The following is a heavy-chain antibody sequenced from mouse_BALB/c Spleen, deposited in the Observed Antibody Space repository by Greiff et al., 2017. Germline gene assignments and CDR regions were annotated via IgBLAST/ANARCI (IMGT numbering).Heavy chain of an antibody. CDR1: GFNIKDYY. V-gene: IGHV14-1*02. Sequence: EVQLQQSGAELVRPGALVKLSCKASGFNIKDYYMHWVKQRPEQGLEWIGWIDPENGNTIYDPKFQGKASITADTSSNTAYLQLSSLTSEDTAVYYCARRAARAGGAMDYWGQGTSVTVSS. J-gene: IGHJ4*01. D-gene: IGHD3-1*01. CDR2: IDPENGNT. CDR3: ARRAARAGGAMDY.